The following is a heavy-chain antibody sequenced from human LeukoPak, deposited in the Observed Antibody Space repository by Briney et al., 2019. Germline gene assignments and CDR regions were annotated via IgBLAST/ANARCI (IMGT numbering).Heavy chain of an antibody. CDR3: AREVKGYYDSSGSENFDY. J-gene: IGHJ4*02. Sequence: SQTLSLTCTVSGGSLSSGSYYWSWIRRPAGKGLEWIGRIYTSGSTNYNPSLKSRVTISVDTSKNQFSLKLSSVTAADTAVYYCAREVKGYYDSSGSENFDYWGQGTLVTVSS. CDR2: IYTSGST. D-gene: IGHD3-22*01. V-gene: IGHV4-61*02. CDR1: GGSLSSGSYY.